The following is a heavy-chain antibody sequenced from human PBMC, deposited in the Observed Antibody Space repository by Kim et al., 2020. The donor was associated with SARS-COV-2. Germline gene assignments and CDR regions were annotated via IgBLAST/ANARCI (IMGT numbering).Heavy chain of an antibody. CDR1: GFTFSSYS. V-gene: IGHV3-48*04. Sequence: GGSLRLSCAASGFTFSSYSMNWVRQAPGKGLEWVAYISSSSSTIYYADSVKGRFTISRDNAKNSLYLQMNSLRAEDTAVYYCASWKPCSSGYYGDYWGQGTLVTVSS. D-gene: IGHD3-22*01. J-gene: IGHJ4*02. CDR3: ASWKPCSSGYYGDY. CDR2: ISSSSSTI.